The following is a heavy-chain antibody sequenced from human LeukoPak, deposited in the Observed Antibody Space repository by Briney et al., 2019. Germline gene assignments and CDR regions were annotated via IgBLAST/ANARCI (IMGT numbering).Heavy chain of an antibody. Sequence: GASVKVSCKASGYTFTSYAMHWVRQAPGQRLEWMGWINAGNGNTKYSQKFQGRVTITRDTSASTAYMELSSLRSEDTAVYYCAREDCSGGCLGYWDYGMDVWGKGTTVTVSS. J-gene: IGHJ6*04. CDR2: INAGNGNT. CDR3: AREDCSGGCLGYWDYGMDV. D-gene: IGHD2-15*01. V-gene: IGHV1-3*01. CDR1: GYTFTSYA.